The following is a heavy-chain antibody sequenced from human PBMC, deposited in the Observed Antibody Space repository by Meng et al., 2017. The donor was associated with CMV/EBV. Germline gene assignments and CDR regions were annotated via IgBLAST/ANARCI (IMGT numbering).Heavy chain of an antibody. CDR3: ARNAFGNDILSYFDY. Sequence: ASVKVSCKASGYTFISYGISWVRQAPGQGLEWMGWISAYNGNTNYAQKLQGRVTMTTDTSTSTAYMELRSLRSDDTAVYYCARNAFGNDILSYFDYWGQGTLVTVSS. CDR2: ISAYNGNT. D-gene: IGHD3-9*01. V-gene: IGHV1-18*01. CDR1: GYTFISYG. J-gene: IGHJ4*02.